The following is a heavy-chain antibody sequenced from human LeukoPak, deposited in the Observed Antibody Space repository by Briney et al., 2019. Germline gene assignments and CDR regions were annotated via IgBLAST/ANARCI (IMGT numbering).Heavy chain of an antibody. V-gene: IGHV1-69*04. Sequence: GASVKVSCKASGGTFSNDAISWVRQAPGQGLEWMGRVIPTLGIALYAQRFKGRVTITADKSTSTAYMELSSLTFKDTAVYFCARDLVCTVNCKDSWGQGTLVTVSS. D-gene: IGHD3/OR15-3a*01. CDR2: VIPTLGIA. J-gene: IGHJ5*01. CDR3: ARDLVCTVNCKDS. CDR1: GGTFSNDA.